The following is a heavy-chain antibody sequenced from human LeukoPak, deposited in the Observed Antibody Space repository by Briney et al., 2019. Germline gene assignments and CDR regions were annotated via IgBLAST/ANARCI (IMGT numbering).Heavy chain of an antibody. Sequence: SGGSLRLSCAASGFTFSSYWMSWVRQAPGKGLEWVANIKQDGSEKYYVDSVKGRFTISRDNAKNSLYLQMNSLRAEDTAVYYCAKDWWGSSGWYGAFDIWGQGTMVTVSS. CDR1: GFTFSSYW. D-gene: IGHD6-19*01. CDR3: AKDWWGSSGWYGAFDI. CDR2: IKQDGSEK. J-gene: IGHJ3*02. V-gene: IGHV3-7*03.